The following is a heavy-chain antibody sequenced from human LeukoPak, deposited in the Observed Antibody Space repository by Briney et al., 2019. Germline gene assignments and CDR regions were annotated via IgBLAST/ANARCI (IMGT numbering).Heavy chain of an antibody. CDR3: ARRRDFIDY. D-gene: IGHD3/OR15-3a*01. J-gene: IGHJ4*02. Sequence: GGSLRRSCAASGFTLSEYYMSWIRQAPGKGLEWVSYSSSSGSTIYYADSVKGRFAISRDNAKNSLYLQMNSLRAEDTAAYYCARRRDFIDYWGQGTLVTVSS. V-gene: IGHV3-11*01. CDR2: SSSSGSTI. CDR1: GFTLSEYY.